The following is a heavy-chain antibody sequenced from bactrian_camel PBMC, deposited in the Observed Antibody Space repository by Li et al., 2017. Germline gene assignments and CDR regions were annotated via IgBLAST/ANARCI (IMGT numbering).Heavy chain of an antibody. CDR2: MKRDGTT. CDR3: ASVIRCRGGYCYGWTFGYNV. J-gene: IGHJ4*01. CDR1: EYTFDEAD. V-gene: IGHV3S60*01. Sequence: HVQLVESGGGSVQAGGSLRLSCTASEYTFDEADMGWYRQAPGNECELVSTMKRDGTTDYGDSVKGRFTTSQNNAKTTVYLQMNSLKPEDTAVYYCASVIRCRGGYCYGWTFGYNVWSQGTQVTVS. D-gene: IGHD7*01.